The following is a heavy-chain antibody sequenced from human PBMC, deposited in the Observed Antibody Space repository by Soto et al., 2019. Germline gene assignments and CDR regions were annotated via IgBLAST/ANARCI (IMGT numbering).Heavy chain of an antibody. Sequence: SQTLSLTCAISGDSVSSNSAAWNWIRQSPSRGLEWLGRTYYRSKWYNDYAVSVKSRITINPDTSKNQFSLQLNSVTPEDTAVYYCAREEVVEIAAAGRYNWFDPWGQGTLVTVSS. D-gene: IGHD6-13*01. J-gene: IGHJ5*02. CDR1: GDSVSSNSAA. CDR3: AREEVVEIAAAGRYNWFDP. CDR2: TYYRSKWYN. V-gene: IGHV6-1*01.